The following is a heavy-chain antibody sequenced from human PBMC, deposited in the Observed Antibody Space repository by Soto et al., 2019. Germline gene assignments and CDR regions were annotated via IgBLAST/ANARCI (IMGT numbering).Heavy chain of an antibody. V-gene: IGHV4-61*01. CDR3: ARAEYSSSWYVY. Sequence: QVQLQESGPGLVKPSETLSLTCTVSGGSVSSGSYYWRWIRQPPGKGLEWIGYIYYSGSTNYNPSLKSRVTISVDTSKNQFSLKLSAVTAADTAVYYCARAEYSSSWYVYWGQGTLVTVSS. J-gene: IGHJ4*02. CDR2: IYYSGST. D-gene: IGHD6-13*01. CDR1: GGSVSSGSYY.